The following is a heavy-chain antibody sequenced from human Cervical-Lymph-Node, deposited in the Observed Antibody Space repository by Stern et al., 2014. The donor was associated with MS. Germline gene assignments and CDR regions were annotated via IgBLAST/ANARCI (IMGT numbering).Heavy chain of an antibody. CDR1: GYTFTTYS. CDR2: INTNTGNP. D-gene: IGHD6-6*01. CDR3: ARGHRDYSSSPYFDY. J-gene: IGHJ4*02. Sequence: QVQLVQSGSELKKPGASVKVSCKASGYTFTTYSMNWLRQAPGQGLEWMGWINTNTGNPTYAQGFTGRFVFSLDTSVSTAYLQISSLQAEDTAVYYCARGHRDYSSSPYFDYWGQGTLVTVSS. V-gene: IGHV7-4-1*02.